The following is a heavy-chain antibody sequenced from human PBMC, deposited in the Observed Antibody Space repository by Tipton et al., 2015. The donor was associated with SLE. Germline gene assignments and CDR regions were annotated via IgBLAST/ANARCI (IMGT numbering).Heavy chain of an antibody. D-gene: IGHD2-2*01. J-gene: IGHJ6*02. CDR2: INHSGST. Sequence: TLSLTCTVSGYSISSGYYWGWIRQPPGKGLEWIGKINHSGSTNYNPSLKSRVTISVDTSKNQFSLKLSSVTAADTAVYYCARVGCSSTSCYGMDVWGQGTTVTVSS. CDR1: GYSISSGYY. CDR3: ARVGCSSTSCYGMDV. V-gene: IGHV4-38-2*02.